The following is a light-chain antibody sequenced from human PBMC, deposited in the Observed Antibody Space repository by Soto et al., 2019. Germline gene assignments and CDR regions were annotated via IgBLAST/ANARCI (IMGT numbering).Light chain of an antibody. CDR3: GSYTSSSTPYV. V-gene: IGLV2-14*01. CDR1: SSDVGGYNY. Sequence: QSALTQPASVSGSPGQSITISCTGTSSDVGGYNYVSWYQQHPGKAPKLMIYEVSNRPSGVYNRFSGSKSGNTASLTITGLQAEDEADYYCGSYTSSSTPYVFGTGTKVTVL. CDR2: EVS. J-gene: IGLJ1*01.